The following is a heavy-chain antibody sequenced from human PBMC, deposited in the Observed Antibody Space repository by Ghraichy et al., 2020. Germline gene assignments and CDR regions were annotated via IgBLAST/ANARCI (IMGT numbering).Heavy chain of an antibody. Sequence: GGSLRLSCAASGFAFSSYWMHWVRQAPGKGLVWVAHIKSDGNTTNYADSVMGRFTISRDNAKNTLYLQMNSLRAEDTAVYYCAKVSTRLGEERYLDHWVRGTLVTVYS. CDR1: GFAFSSYW. V-gene: IGHV3-74*01. CDR2: IKSDGNTT. J-gene: IGHJ2*01. CDR3: AKVSTRLGEERYLDH. D-gene: IGHD2-2*01.